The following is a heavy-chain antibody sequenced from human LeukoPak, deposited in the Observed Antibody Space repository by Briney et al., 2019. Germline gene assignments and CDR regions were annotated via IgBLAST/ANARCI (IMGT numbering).Heavy chain of an antibody. CDR2: ISGSGGST. J-gene: IGHJ4*02. CDR1: GSTFSSYA. V-gene: IGHV3-23*01. CDR3: AKDFRGYSYGPGSGFDY. D-gene: IGHD5-18*01. Sequence: GGSLRLSCAASGSTFSSYAMSWVRQAPGKGLEWVSAISGSGGSTYYADSVKGRFTISRDNSKNTLYLQMNSLRAEDTAVYYCAKDFRGYSYGPGSGFDYWGQGTLVTVSS.